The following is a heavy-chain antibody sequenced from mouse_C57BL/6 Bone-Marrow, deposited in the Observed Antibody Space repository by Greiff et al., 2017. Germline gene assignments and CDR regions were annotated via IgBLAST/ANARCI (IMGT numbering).Heavy chain of an antibody. Sequence: QVQLQQSGAELARPVASVQLSCKASCYTFTRYGLSWVKQRTGQCLEWIGELSPRSGNTYYNEKFKGKATLTADKSSSTAYMELRSLTSEDSAVYFCARPLYYFDYWGQGTTLTVSS. CDR3: ARPLYYFDY. CDR1: CYTFTRYG. CDR2: LSPRSGNT. V-gene: IGHV1-81*01. J-gene: IGHJ2*01.